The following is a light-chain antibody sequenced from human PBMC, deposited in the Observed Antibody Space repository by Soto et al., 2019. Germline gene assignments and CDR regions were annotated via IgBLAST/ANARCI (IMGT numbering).Light chain of an antibody. CDR2: GAS. Sequence: EMVMTQSPATLSVSPGERATLSGSASQSVSSNLAWYQQKPGQAPRLLIYGASTRATGIPARFSGSGSGTEFTLTISSLQPEDFAVYYCQQYNNCPPFTFGQGTKLEIK. CDR3: QQYNNCPPFT. V-gene: IGKV3-15*01. CDR1: QSVSSN. J-gene: IGKJ2*01.